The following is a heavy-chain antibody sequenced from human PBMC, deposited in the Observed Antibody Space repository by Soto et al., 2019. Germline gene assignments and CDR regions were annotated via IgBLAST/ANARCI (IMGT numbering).Heavy chain of an antibody. J-gene: IGHJ6*02. Sequence: SETLSLTCTVSGGSISSSSYYWGWIRQPPGKGLEWIGSIYYSGSTYSTPSLKSRVTISVDTSKNQFSLKLSSVTAADTAVYYCARQLYYGSGSYVAGMDVWGQGTTVS. CDR1: GGSISSSSYY. CDR2: IYYSGST. CDR3: ARQLYYGSGSYVAGMDV. V-gene: IGHV4-39*01. D-gene: IGHD3-10*01.